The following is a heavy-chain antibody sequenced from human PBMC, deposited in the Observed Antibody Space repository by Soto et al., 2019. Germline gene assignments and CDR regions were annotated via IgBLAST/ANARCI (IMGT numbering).Heavy chain of an antibody. Sequence: QLQLQESGPRLVKPSETLSLTCTVSGGSISSSNYYWGWIRQPPGKGLEWIASIFYSGNAYYNPSLKSRVTISVDTSKNQFSLKLRSVTAADTAVYYCASPGRCSSTSCSPSDAFDIWGQGTMVTVSS. V-gene: IGHV4-39*01. CDR3: ASPGRCSSTSCSPSDAFDI. CDR2: IFYSGNA. J-gene: IGHJ3*02. D-gene: IGHD2-2*01. CDR1: GGSISSSNYY.